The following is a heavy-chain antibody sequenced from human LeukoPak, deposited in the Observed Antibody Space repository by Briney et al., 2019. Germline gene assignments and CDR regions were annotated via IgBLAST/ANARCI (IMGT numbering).Heavy chain of an antibody. V-gene: IGHV3-48*04. Sequence: PGGSLRLSCAASGFTFSGYAMNWVRQAPGKGLEWVAYISSSSGTIYYTDSVKGRFTISRDNAKNSLYLQMSSLRAEDTAVYYCARVNYASASYDNWFDPWGQGTLVTVSS. CDR1: GFTFSGYA. J-gene: IGHJ5*02. CDR2: ISSSSGTI. CDR3: ARVNYASASYDNWFDP. D-gene: IGHD3-10*01.